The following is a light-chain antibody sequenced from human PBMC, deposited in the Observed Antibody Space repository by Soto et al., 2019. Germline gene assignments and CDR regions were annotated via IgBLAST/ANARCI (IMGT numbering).Light chain of an antibody. J-gene: IGKJ1*01. CDR1: QSVRSN. Sequence: EIVMTQPPFTLSVSPGERATLSCRASQSVRSNLAWYQQKPGQAPSLLIYGAFTRATGIPTRFSGTGSGTEFTLTISSLQSEDFALYYCQQYNDWPLTFGHGTKVDNK. CDR3: QQYNDWPLT. CDR2: GAF. V-gene: IGKV3-15*01.